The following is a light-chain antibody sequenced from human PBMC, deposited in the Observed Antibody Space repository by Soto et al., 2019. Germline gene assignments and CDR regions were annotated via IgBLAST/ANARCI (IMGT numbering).Light chain of an antibody. Sequence: QSVLTQPPSASGTPGQRVTISCSGSSSNIGSNYVYWYQQLPGTAPKLLIYRNNQRPSGVPDLCSGSKSGTSASLAISGLRSEDEADYYCAAWDDSLSGRGVFGGGTKLTVL. J-gene: IGLJ3*02. CDR2: RNN. V-gene: IGLV1-47*01. CDR1: SSNIGSNY. CDR3: AAWDDSLSGRGV.